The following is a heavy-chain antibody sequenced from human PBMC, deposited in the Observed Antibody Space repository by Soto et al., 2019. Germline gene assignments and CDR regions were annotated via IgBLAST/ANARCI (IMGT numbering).Heavy chain of an antibody. J-gene: IGHJ4*02. V-gene: IGHV5-51*01. D-gene: IGHD5-18*01. CDR1: GYSFTSYW. Sequence: GESLKISCKGSGYSFTSYWIGWVRQMPGKGLEWMGTIYPGDSDTRYSPSFQGQVTISADKSISTAYLQWSSLKASDTAMYYCARPSDYSYGPFDYWGQGTLVTVSS. CDR3: ARPSDYSYGPFDY. CDR2: IYPGDSDT.